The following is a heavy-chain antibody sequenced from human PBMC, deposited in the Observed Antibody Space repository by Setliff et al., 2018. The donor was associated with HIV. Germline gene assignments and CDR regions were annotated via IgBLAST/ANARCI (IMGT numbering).Heavy chain of an antibody. D-gene: IGHD3-3*01. Sequence: PSETLSLTCAVYGGSLSGFYWTFIRQSPGKGLEWIGEVTHSGSTTYDPSLKSRVTISVDTSKNQFSLSLTSVTGADTAVYYCARDQSDWFYWGQGTLVTVSS. CDR3: ARDQSDWFY. V-gene: IGHV4-34*01. CDR1: GGSLSGFY. CDR2: VTHSGST. J-gene: IGHJ4*02.